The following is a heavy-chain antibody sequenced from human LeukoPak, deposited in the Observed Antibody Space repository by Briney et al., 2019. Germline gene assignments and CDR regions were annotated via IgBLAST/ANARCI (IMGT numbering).Heavy chain of an antibody. D-gene: IGHD3-22*01. CDR1: GGSISSSSYY. Sequence: PSETLSLTCTVSGGSISSSSYYWGWIRQPPGKGLECIGSIYYSGSTYYNPSLKSRVTISVDTSKNQFSLKLSSVTAADTAVYYCARLITMIVGFDYWGQGTLVTVSS. CDR2: IYYSGST. J-gene: IGHJ4*02. V-gene: IGHV4-39*01. CDR3: ARLITMIVGFDY.